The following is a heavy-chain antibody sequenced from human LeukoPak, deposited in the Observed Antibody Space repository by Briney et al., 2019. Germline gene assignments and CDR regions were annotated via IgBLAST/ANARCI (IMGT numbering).Heavy chain of an antibody. D-gene: IGHD4-17*01. V-gene: IGHV3-74*01. CDR1: GFTFSTYT. Sequence: GGSLRLSCAASGFTFSTYTMYWVRQAPGKGLVWVSRINSDGSSTSYAGSVKGRFTISRDNAKNTLYLQMNSLRAEDTAVYYCARGDYGDKFDYWGQGTLVTVSS. CDR3: ARGDYGDKFDY. J-gene: IGHJ4*02. CDR2: INSDGSST.